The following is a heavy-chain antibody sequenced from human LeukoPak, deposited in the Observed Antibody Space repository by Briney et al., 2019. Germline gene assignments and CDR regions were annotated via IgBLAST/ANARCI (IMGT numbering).Heavy chain of an antibody. Sequence: GGSLRLSCAASGFCFSSYDMNWVRQAPGKGLEWVSLISGSGSNTYYADSVKGRFTISRDNSKNTLYLQMNSLRVEDTAVYYCAKERATTTTFDYWGQGTLATVSS. V-gene: IGHV3-23*01. J-gene: IGHJ4*02. CDR1: GFCFSSYD. D-gene: IGHD4-17*01. CDR3: AKERATTTTFDY. CDR2: ISGSGSNT.